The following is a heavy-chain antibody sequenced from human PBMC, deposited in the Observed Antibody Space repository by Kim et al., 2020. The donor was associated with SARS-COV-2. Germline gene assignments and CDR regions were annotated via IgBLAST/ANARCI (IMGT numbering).Heavy chain of an antibody. D-gene: IGHD3-22*01. V-gene: IGHV5-10-1*01. Sequence: GESLKISCKGSGYSFTSYWISWVRQMPGKGLEWMGRIDPSDSYTNYSPSFQGHVTISADKSISTAYLQWSSLKASDTAMYYCARHKGGYYYDSSGYRHYYYYGMDVWGQGTTVTVSS. CDR3: ARHKGGYYYDSSGYRHYYYYGMDV. CDR2: IDPSDSYT. CDR1: GYSFTSYW. J-gene: IGHJ6*02.